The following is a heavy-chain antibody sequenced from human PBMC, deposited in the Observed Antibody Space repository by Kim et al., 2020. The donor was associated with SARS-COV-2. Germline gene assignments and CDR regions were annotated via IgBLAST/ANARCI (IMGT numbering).Heavy chain of an antibody. CDR2: IRSSSSYI. D-gene: IGHD3-10*01. CDR1: GFTFSSYS. CDR3: AREGYGSGSTISPGYYYYGMDV. J-gene: IGHJ6*01. Sequence: GGSLRLSCAASGFTFSSYSMNWVRQAPGKGLEWVSSIRSSSSYIYYADSVKGRFTISRDNAKNSLYLQMNSLRAEDTAVYYCAREGYGSGSTISPGYYYYGMDVWGQGATVTVSS. V-gene: IGHV3-21*01.